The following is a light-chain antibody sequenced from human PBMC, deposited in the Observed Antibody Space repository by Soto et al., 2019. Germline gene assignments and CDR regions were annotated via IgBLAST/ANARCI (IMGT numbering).Light chain of an antibody. Sequence: DIQLTQSPSSLSASVGDRVTITCRASQTITTYLSWSQQKPGKAPKLLVYGASSLQSGVPSRFSGSGSGTEFTLTISSLQSEDFATYYCQQSYTTPITFGQGTRLEIK. V-gene: IGKV1-39*01. CDR1: QTITTY. CDR2: GAS. J-gene: IGKJ5*01. CDR3: QQSYTTPIT.